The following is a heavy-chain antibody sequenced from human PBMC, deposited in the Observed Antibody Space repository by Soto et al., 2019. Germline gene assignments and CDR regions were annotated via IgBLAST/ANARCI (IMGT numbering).Heavy chain of an antibody. Sequence: PGGSLRLSCAASGFTFSSYSMNWVRQAPGKGLEWVSSISSSSSYIYYADSVKGRFTISRDSAKNSLYLQMNSLRAEDTAVYYCARDGDSSSFPNWFDPWGQGTLVTVSS. D-gene: IGHD6-6*01. V-gene: IGHV3-21*01. J-gene: IGHJ5*02. CDR1: GFTFSSYS. CDR2: ISSSSSYI. CDR3: ARDGDSSSFPNWFDP.